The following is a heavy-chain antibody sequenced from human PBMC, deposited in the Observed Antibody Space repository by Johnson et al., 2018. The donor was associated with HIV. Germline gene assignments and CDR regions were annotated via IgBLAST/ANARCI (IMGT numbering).Heavy chain of an antibody. D-gene: IGHD4-23*01. J-gene: IGHJ3*02. Sequence: QEQLVESGGGVVQPGRSLRLSCAASGFTFSSYAMHWVRQAPGKGLEWVAVISYDGSNKYYADSVKGRFTISRDSSKNSLYLQMNSLRAEDTAVYYCAREAQTHAFDIWGQGTMVTVSS. V-gene: IGHV3-30*04. CDR1: GFTFSSYA. CDR2: ISYDGSNK. CDR3: AREAQTHAFDI.